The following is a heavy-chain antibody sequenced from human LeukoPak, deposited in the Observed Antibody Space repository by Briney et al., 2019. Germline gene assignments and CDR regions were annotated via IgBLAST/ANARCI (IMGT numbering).Heavy chain of an antibody. CDR3: ASEIAAAGVFDY. D-gene: IGHD6-13*01. Sequence: GGSLRLSCAASGFTFSSYAMSWVCQAPGKGLEWVSAISGSGGSTYYADSVKGRFTISRDNSKNTLYLQMNSLRAEDTAVYYCASEIAAAGVFDYWGQGTLVTVSS. V-gene: IGHV3-23*01. CDR1: GFTFSSYA. J-gene: IGHJ4*02. CDR2: ISGSGGST.